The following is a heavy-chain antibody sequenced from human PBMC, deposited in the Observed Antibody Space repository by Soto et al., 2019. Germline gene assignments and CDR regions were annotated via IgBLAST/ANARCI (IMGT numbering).Heavy chain of an antibody. CDR2: FNPSGSRT. V-gene: IGHV1-46*01. CDR1: GYTFTSHY. CDR3: AREGPIGEYYGMDV. D-gene: IGHD2-15*01. Sequence: ASVKVSCKASGYTFTSHYMHWVRQAPGQGLEWLGVFNPSGSRTTYAQKFQGRVTMNKDTSTGTDYMKLSSLTSEDAATYYCAREGPIGEYYGMDVWGQGTTVTVSS. J-gene: IGHJ6*02.